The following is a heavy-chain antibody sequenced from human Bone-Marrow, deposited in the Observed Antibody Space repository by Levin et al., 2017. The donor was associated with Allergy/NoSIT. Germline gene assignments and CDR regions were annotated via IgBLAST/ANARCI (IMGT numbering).Heavy chain of an antibody. J-gene: IGHJ6*03. CDR2: ISGSSSYI. D-gene: IGHD3-3*01. CDR3: ARRNDFWSRTHGGYYFFMDV. V-gene: IGHV3-21*01. Sequence: GGSLRLSCAASGFTFSSYSMNWVRQAPGKGLEWVSSISGSSSYITFSDSVKGRLTISRDNAKNSLYLQMNNLRAEDTAVYYCARRNDFWSRTHGGYYFFMDVWGKGTTVTVSS. CDR1: GFTFSSYS.